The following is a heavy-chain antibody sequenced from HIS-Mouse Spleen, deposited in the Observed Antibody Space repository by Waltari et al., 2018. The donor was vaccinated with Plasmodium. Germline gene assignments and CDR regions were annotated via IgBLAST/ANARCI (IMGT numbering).Heavy chain of an antibody. Sequence: QVQLQQWGAGLLKPSETLSLTCAVYGGSFSGYYWSWIRQPPGKGLGWIGEINHSGRTNNNPSLKGRVTISVDTSKNQFSLKLSSVTAADTAVYYCARGRVLGTSSGYFDLWGRGTLVTVSS. CDR3: ARGRVLGTSSGYFDL. V-gene: IGHV4-34*01. CDR2: INHSGRT. J-gene: IGHJ2*01. CDR1: GGSFSGYY. D-gene: IGHD3-10*01.